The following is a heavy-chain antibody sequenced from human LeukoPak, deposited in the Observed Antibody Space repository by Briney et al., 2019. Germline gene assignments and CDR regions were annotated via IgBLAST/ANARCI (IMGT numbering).Heavy chain of an antibody. CDR2: VYYTGST. J-gene: IGHJ2*01. Sequence: SETLSLTCAVSGGSISSTSYFWGWIRQPPGKGLEWIGSVYYTGSTYYNPSLKSRVTISVDTSKNQFSLRLSSVTAADTAVYYCARDVTGDQSWFFDLWGRGTLVTVSS. CDR1: GGSISSTSYF. V-gene: IGHV4-39*02. CDR3: ARDVTGDQSWFFDL. D-gene: IGHD7-27*01.